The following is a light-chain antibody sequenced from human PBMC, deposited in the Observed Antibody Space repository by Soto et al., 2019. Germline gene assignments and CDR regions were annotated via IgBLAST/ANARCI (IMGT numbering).Light chain of an antibody. J-gene: IGKJ2*01. CDR2: GAS. V-gene: IGKV3-20*01. Sequence: EIVLTQSPVTLSLSPGERGTLSCRASQSVGTSLAWYQQKPGQAPRLLIYGASNRATGIPDRFSGSGSGTDFTLTISKLEPEDFAVYHCQRYGRSPPYTFGQGTKLEIK. CDR3: QRYGRSPPYT. CDR1: QSVGTS.